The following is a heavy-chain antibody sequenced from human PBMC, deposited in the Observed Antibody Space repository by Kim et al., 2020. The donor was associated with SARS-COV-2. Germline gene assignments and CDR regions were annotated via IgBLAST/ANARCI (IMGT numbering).Heavy chain of an antibody. J-gene: IGHJ4*02. CDR3: AREMSSRITLCGVVISPPPALDY. D-gene: IGHD3-3*01. CDR1: GYTFTSYG. Sequence: ASVKVSCKASGYTFTSYGISWVRQAPGQGLEWMGWISAYNGNTNYAQKLQGRVTMTTDTSTSTAYMALRSLRSDHTAVYYCAREMSSRITLCGVVISPPPALDYWGQGTRVTVSS. CDR2: ISAYNGNT. V-gene: IGHV1-18*01.